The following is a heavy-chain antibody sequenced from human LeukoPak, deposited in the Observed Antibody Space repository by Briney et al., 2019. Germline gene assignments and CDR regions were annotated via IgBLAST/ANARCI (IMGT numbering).Heavy chain of an antibody. CDR2: IRYDGSNK. Sequence: GGSLRPSCAASGFTFSSYGMHWVRQAPGKGLEWVAFIRYDGSNKYYADSVKGRFTISRDNSKNTLYLQMNSLGAEDTAVYYCAKWVVSAYWGQGTLVTVSS. V-gene: IGHV3-30*02. J-gene: IGHJ4*02. CDR3: AKWVVSAY. D-gene: IGHD5/OR15-5a*01. CDR1: GFTFSSYG.